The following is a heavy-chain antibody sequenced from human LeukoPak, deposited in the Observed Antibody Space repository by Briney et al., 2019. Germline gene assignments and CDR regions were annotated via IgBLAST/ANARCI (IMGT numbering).Heavy chain of an antibody. CDR3: ARQGHKLTLVDYYGMDV. Sequence: SETLSLTCSVSGGSINSDYWSWVRQPPGKGLEWIGYIYYSGSSTNYNPSLKSRVTISEDRSKNQFSLKLNSVTAADTAVYFCARQGHKLTLVDYYGMDVWGQGTTVTVSS. CDR1: GGSINSDY. V-gene: IGHV4-59*08. D-gene: IGHD1-26*01. CDR2: IYYSGSST. J-gene: IGHJ6*02.